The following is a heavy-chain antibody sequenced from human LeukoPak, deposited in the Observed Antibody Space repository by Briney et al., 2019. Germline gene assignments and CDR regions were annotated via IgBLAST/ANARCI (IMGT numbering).Heavy chain of an antibody. CDR3: ATGGPFTMIVVGELDY. CDR2: ISWNSGSI. Sequence: PGGSLRLSCAASGFTFDDYAMHWVRQAPGKGLEWVSGISWNSGSIGYADSVKGRFTISRDNAKNSLYLQMNSLRAEDTALYYCATGGPFTMIVVGELDYWGQGTLVTVSS. CDR1: GFTFDDYA. D-gene: IGHD3-22*01. V-gene: IGHV3-9*01. J-gene: IGHJ4*02.